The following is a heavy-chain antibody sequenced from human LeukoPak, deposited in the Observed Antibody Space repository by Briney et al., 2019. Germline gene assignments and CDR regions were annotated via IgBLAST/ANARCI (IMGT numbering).Heavy chain of an antibody. V-gene: IGHV4-59*08. CDR2: IYTSGST. CDR1: GGSISSYY. J-gene: IGHJ4*02. D-gene: IGHD6-13*01. Sequence: HPSETLSLTCTVSGGSISSYYWSWIRQPPGKGLEWIGYIYTSGSTNYNPSLKSRATISVDTSKNQFSLKLSSVTAADTAVYYCGRHVQYGSPFDYWGQGTLVTVSS. CDR3: GRHVQYGSPFDY.